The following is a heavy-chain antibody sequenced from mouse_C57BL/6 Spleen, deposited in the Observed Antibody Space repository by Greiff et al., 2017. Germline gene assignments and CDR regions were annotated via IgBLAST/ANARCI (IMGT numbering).Heavy chain of an antibody. Sequence: EVQVVESGPGMVKPSQSLSLTCTVTGYSITSGYDWHWIRHFPGNKLEWMGYISYSGSTNYNPSLKSRISITHDTSKNHFFLKLNSVTTEDTATYYCAREAQGSYYFDYWGQGTTLTVSS. D-gene: IGHD3-3*01. J-gene: IGHJ2*01. CDR3: AREAQGSYYFDY. CDR2: ISYSGST. CDR1: GYSITSGYD. V-gene: IGHV3-1*01.